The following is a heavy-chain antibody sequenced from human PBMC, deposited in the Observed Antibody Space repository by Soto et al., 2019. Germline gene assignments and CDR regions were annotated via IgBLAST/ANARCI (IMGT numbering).Heavy chain of an antibody. CDR3: AVYYDILTGYYRSIYSYYMDV. D-gene: IGHD3-9*01. V-gene: IGHV1-69*02. Sequence: QVQLVQSGAEVQKPGSSVKVSCKASGGTFSSYTISWVRQAPGQGLEWMGRIIPILGIANYAQKFQGRVTITADKSTSTAYMELSSLRSEDTAVYYCAVYYDILTGYYRSIYSYYMDVWGKGTTVTVSS. J-gene: IGHJ6*03. CDR2: IIPILGIA. CDR1: GGTFSSYT.